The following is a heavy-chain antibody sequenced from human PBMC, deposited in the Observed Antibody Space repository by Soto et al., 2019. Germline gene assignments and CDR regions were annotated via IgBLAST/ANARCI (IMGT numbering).Heavy chain of an antibody. CDR3: ARDHTYWGNIEY. V-gene: IGHV3-33*01. CDR1: GFTFSKFG. D-gene: IGHD3-16*01. J-gene: IGHJ4*02. Sequence: QVQLVESGGGVVQPGKSLTLSCAASGFTFSKFGMHWVRQAPGKGLEWVALIWDDGTDKYYADSVKGRFTVSRDNSKNTVYPQLNSLRAEDTAVYYCARDHTYWGNIEYWGQGTRVTVSS. CDR2: IWDDGTDK.